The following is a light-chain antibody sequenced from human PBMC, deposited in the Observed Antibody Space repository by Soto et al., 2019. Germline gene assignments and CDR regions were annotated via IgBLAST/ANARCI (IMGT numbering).Light chain of an antibody. Sequence: DIQMTQSPSSLSASVGDRVTITCRTSQSISSFLSLYQQKPGKAPKFLIYAASSLQSGVPSRFCGSGSGTDFTLTISSLQPEDFATYYCQQSYSTPYTFGPGTKLEIK. J-gene: IGKJ2*01. V-gene: IGKV1-39*01. CDR3: QQSYSTPYT. CDR2: AAS. CDR1: QSISSF.